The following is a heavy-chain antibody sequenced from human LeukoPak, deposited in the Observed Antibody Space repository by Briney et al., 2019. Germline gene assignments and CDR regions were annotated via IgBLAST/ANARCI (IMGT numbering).Heavy chain of an antibody. Sequence: GGSLRLSCAASKFTFSSYSMNWVRQAPGKGLEWISYISSGSNTIYYADSVRGRFTISRDNAKNSLYLQMNSLGAEGTAVYYCARRVGATYYFDRWGQGTLVTVSS. CDR3: ARRVGATYYFDR. V-gene: IGHV3-48*01. D-gene: IGHD1-26*01. CDR2: ISSGSNTI. CDR1: KFTFSSYS. J-gene: IGHJ4*02.